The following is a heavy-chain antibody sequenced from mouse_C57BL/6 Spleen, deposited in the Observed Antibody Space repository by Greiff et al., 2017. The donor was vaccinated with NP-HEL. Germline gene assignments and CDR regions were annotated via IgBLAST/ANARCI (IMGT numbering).Heavy chain of an antibody. CDR3: TRGDYGSRGAHYFDY. CDR1: GYTFTDYE. D-gene: IGHD1-1*01. CDR2: IDPETGGT. J-gene: IGHJ2*01. Sequence: QVHVKQSGAELVRPGASVTLSCKASGYTFTDYEMHWVKQTPVHGLEWIGAIDPETGGTAYNQKFKGKAILTADKSSSTAYMELRSLTSEDSAVYYCTRGDYGSRGAHYFDYWGQGTTLTVSS. V-gene: IGHV1-15*01.